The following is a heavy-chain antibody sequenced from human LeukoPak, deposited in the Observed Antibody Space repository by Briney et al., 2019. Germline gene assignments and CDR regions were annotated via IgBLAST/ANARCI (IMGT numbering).Heavy chain of an antibody. Sequence: SVKVSCKASGGTFTSYGISWVRQAPGQGLERRGGSIPIFGTGNYAQKIQGSVNITADESTRTAFMELSSLRSEATAVYYCARGYYYDSSGYYGKGGYYYYSMDVWGQGTTVTVSS. J-gene: IGHJ6*02. CDR1: GGTFTSYG. CDR3: ARGYYYDSSGYYGKGGYYYYSMDV. V-gene: IGHV1-69*13. CDR2: SIPIFGTG. D-gene: IGHD3-22*01.